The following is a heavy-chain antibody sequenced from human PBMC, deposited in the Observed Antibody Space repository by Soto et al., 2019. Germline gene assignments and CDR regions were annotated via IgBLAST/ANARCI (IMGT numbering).Heavy chain of an antibody. CDR3: ARGIVVVPAAGIAAAGGAFDI. D-gene: IGHD2-2*01. Sequence: QVQLQQSGPGLVKPSQTLSLTCAISGDSVSSNSAAWNWIRQSPSRGLEWLGRTYYRSKWYNDYAVSVKSRITINPDTSKNQFSLQLNSVTPEDTAVYYCARGIVVVPAAGIAAAGGAFDIWGQGTMVTVSS. CDR2: TYYRSKWYN. CDR1: GDSVSSNSAA. V-gene: IGHV6-1*01. J-gene: IGHJ3*02.